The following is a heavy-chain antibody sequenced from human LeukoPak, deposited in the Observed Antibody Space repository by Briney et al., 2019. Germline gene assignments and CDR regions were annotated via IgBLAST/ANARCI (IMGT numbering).Heavy chain of an antibody. D-gene: IGHD3-22*01. Sequence: GGSLRLSCAASGFTFSSYSMNWVRQAPGKGLEWVSYISSSSSTIYYADSVKGRFTISRGNAKNSLYLQMNSLRDEDTAVYYCARASTYYYDSSGYYYSFDYWGQGTLVTVSS. CDR2: ISSSSSTI. CDR3: ARASTYYYDSSGYYYSFDY. CDR1: GFTFSSYS. V-gene: IGHV3-48*02. J-gene: IGHJ4*02.